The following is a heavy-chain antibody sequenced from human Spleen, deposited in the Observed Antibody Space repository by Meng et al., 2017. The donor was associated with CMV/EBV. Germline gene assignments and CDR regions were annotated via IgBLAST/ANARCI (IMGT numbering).Heavy chain of an antibody. V-gene: IGHV1-2*02. CDR2: INPDSGGT. D-gene: IGHD2-2*01. J-gene: IGHJ3*02. CDR1: FTTYY. CDR3: ARDYRYCSSTSCYGQEAFDI. Sequence: FTTYYIHWVRQAPGQGLEWMAWINPDSGGTNYAQKFQGRLTITKDTSISTVYMELSRLRSDDTAVYYCARDYRYCSSTSCYGQEAFDIWGQGTMVTVSS.